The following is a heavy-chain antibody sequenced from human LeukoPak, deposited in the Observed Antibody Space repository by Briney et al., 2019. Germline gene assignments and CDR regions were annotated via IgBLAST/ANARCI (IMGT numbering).Heavy chain of an antibody. CDR1: GGSISSYY. J-gene: IGHJ5*02. CDR2: ISYSRST. Sequence: SETLSLTCTVSGGSISSYYWSWIRQPPGKGLEWIAFISYSRSTDYNPSLKSRVTISVDTSKNQFSLRLTSVTAADTAIYYCAREGYYDGDTYHTWLAPWGQGTLVTVSS. CDR3: AREGYYDGDTYHTWLAP. D-gene: IGHD2-21*01. V-gene: IGHV4-59*01.